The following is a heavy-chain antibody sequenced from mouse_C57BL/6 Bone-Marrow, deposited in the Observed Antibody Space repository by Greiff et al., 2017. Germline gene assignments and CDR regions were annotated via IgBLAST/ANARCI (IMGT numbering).Heavy chain of an antibody. J-gene: IGHJ4*01. CDR1: GFTFSDYG. V-gene: IGHV5-15*01. CDR2: ISNLAYSI. D-gene: IGHD2-3*01. CDR3: ARRRGYDGYSYAMDY. Sequence: EVQGVESGGGLVQPGGSLKLSCAASGFTFSDYGMAWVRQAPRKGPEWVAFISNLAYSIYYADTVTGRFTISRENAKNTLYLEMSSLRSEDTAMYYCARRRGYDGYSYAMDYWGQGTSVTVSS.